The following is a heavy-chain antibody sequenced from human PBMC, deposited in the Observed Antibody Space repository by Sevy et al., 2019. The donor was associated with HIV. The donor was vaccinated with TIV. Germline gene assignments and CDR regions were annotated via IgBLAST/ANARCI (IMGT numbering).Heavy chain of an antibody. CDR3: TALGRELRISNAFDI. CDR2: IRSKANSYAP. CDR1: GFTFSGSA. J-gene: IGHJ3*02. D-gene: IGHD1-7*01. Sequence: GGSLRLSCAASGFTFSGSAMHWVRQASGKGLEWVGRIRSKANSYAPAYAASVKGRFTISRDDSKNTAYLQMNSLKTEDTAVYYCTALGRELRISNAFDIWGQGTMVTVSS. V-gene: IGHV3-73*01.